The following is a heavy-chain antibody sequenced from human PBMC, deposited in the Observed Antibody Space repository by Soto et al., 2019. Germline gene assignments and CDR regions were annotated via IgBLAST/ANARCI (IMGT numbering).Heavy chain of an antibody. CDR2: ISGSGGST. V-gene: IGHV3-23*01. CDR3: AKAGCSGGTCYLYYFDD. Sequence: GGSLRLSCAASGFTFSSYAISWVRQALGKGLEWVSAISGSGGSTYYADSVNGRFTISRENSRNTLYLQMDSLRVEDSAVYSCAKAGCSGGTCYLYYFDDWGQGALVTVSS. J-gene: IGHJ4*02. D-gene: IGHD2-15*01. CDR1: GFTFSSYA.